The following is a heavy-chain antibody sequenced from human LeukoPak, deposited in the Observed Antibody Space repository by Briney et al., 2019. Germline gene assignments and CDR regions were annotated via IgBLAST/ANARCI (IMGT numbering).Heavy chain of an antibody. CDR2: ISFNGGST. CDR3: ASGSGSYYKY. J-gene: IGHJ4*02. Sequence: PGGSLRLSCAVSGFTFSSYAMHWVRQAPGKGLEYVSAISFNGGSTYYANSVKGRFTISRDNSKNTLYLQMGSLRAEDMAVYYCASGSGSYYKYWGQGTLVTVSS. D-gene: IGHD1-26*01. CDR1: GFTFSSYA. V-gene: IGHV3-64*01.